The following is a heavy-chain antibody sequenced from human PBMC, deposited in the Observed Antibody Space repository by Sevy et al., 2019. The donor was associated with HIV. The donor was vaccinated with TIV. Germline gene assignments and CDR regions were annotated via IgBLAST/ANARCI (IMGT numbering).Heavy chain of an antibody. Sequence: SETLSLTCTVSGDAISGYYWSWIRQPPGKGLEWIGYIYYSGSTNYNPSIKSRVTISEDTSKNQFSLKLTSVTAADTAVHYCARPYSNYYYAMDVWGQGTTVTVPS. CDR3: ARPYSNYYYAMDV. D-gene: IGHD1-26*01. V-gene: IGHV4-59*01. CDR2: IYYSGST. J-gene: IGHJ6*02. CDR1: GDAISGYY.